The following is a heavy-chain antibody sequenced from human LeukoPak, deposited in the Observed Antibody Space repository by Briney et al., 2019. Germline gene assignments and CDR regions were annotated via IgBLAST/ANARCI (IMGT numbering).Heavy chain of an antibody. J-gene: IGHJ4*02. Sequence: ASVKVSCKASGYTFTGYYMHWVRKAPGRGLEWMGIINPSGGSTSYAQKFQGRVTMTRDTSTSTVYMELSSLRSEDTAVYYCARDFPHAYSSSSGGYWGQGTLVTVSS. V-gene: IGHV1-46*01. CDR3: ARDFPHAYSSSSGGY. CDR1: GYTFTGYY. CDR2: INPSGGST. D-gene: IGHD6-6*01.